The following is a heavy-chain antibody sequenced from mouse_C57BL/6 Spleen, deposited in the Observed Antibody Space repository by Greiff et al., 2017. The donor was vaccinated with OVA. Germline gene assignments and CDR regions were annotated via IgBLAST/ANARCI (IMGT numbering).Heavy chain of an antibody. D-gene: IGHD1-1*01. CDR1: GYTFTSYW. CDR2: IYPGSGST. V-gene: IGHV1-55*01. CDR3: ATTTVVPDYFDY. Sequence: QVQLQQPGAELVKPGASVKMSCKASGYTFTSYWITWVKQRPGQGLEWIGDIYPGSGSTNYNEKFKSKATLTVDTSSSTAYMQLSSLTSEDSAVYYCATTTVVPDYFDYWGQGTTLTVSS. J-gene: IGHJ2*01.